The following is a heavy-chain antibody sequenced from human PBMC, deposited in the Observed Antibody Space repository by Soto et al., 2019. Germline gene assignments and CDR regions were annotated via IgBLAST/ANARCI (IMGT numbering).Heavy chain of an antibody. J-gene: IGHJ5*02. CDR3: ARDRSSTSKWNDP. CDR2: IYHTGKT. D-gene: IGHD2-2*01. CDR1: GDAIYIGGYY. Sequence: SETLSLTCTVSGDAIYIGGYYWTWIRQHPGKGLEWIGYIYHTGKTYYNPSLESRVTMSVDTSKNQFSLKLASVTAADTAVYYRARDRSSTSKWNDPLGQGNLVTVPS. V-gene: IGHV4-31*03.